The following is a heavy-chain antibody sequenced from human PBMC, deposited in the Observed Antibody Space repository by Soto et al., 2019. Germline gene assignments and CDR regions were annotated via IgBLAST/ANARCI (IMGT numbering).Heavy chain of an antibody. CDR3: TRASPAFAAAPP. CDR2: IKSETYGGTT. V-gene: IGHV3-49*03. CDR1: GFTFGDYA. Sequence: PVGSLRLSCTASGFTFGDYALSWIRQAPGKGLEWVCFIKSETYGGTTECAASVKGRFTISRDDSKSIAHLQMNSLKTEDTGVYYFTRASPAFAAAPPWRQRPMVTASA. J-gene: IGHJ4*03. D-gene: IGHD3-3*02.